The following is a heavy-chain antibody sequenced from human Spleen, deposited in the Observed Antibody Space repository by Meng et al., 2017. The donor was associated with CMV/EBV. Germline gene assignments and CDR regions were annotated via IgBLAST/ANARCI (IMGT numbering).Heavy chain of an antibody. CDR1: AYTVACYC. CDR2: INPNSGGT. J-gene: IGHJ4*02. Sequence: SAYTVACYCMHWVRQVRGQALEGMGWINPNSGGTNYAQKFQRRGTMTREAYTSTAYIALSRRRSDDTAVYLCARELGNDYYGKRTDYWGQGTLVTVSS. CDR3: ARELGNDYYGKRTDY. D-gene: IGHD3-16*01. V-gene: IGHV1-2*02.